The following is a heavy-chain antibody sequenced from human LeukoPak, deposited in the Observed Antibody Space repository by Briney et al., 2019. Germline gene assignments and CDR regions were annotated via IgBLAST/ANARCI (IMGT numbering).Heavy chain of an antibody. CDR2: IKQGGSEK. CDR3: AREFRSGYNSRWFDY. J-gene: IGHJ5*01. D-gene: IGHD6-19*01. V-gene: IGHV3-7*01. CDR1: GLILSSHW. Sequence: PGGSLTLSCAAAGLILSSHWMSWVRQAPGKGLEWLANIKQGGSEKWYVDSVKGQFTISRDNAKNSLYLQMNSLRVEDTAVYYCAREFRSGYNSRWFDYWGQGTLVTVSS.